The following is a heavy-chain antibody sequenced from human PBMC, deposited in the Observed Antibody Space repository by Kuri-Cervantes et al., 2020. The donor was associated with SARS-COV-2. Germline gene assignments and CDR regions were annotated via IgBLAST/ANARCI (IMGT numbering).Heavy chain of an antibody. CDR2: IYYSGRT. CDR3: ERDPFGGSGSYYNGNWFDP. V-gene: IGHV4-39*07. J-gene: IGHJ5*02. Sequence: GSLRLSCTVSGGSISSSSYYWGWVRQPPGKGLEWIGSIYYSGRTYYNPSLKSRVTISVDTSKNQFSLKLSSVTAADTAVYYCERDPFGGSGSYYNGNWFDPWGQGTLVTVSS. D-gene: IGHD3-10*01. CDR1: GGSISSSSYY.